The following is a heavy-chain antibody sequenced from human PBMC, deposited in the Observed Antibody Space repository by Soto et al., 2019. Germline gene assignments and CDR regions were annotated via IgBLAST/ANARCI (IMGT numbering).Heavy chain of an antibody. J-gene: IGHJ3*02. Sequence: QVQLVESGGGVVQPGRSQRLSCAASGFTFSMYGMHWVRQAPGKGLEWMATVYYDGHNKYYADSVRGRFTISRDKSKNMVYLQMNSLRAEDTAVYYCARDPPSTLGSFDIWGRGTMVTVSS. V-gene: IGHV3-33*01. D-gene: IGHD2-2*01. CDR3: ARDPPSTLGSFDI. CDR2: VYYDGHNK. CDR1: GFTFSMYG.